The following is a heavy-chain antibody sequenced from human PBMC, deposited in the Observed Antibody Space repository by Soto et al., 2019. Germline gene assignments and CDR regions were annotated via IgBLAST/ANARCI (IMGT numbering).Heavy chain of an antibody. CDR3: ARFLDYGDSAFASDY. Sequence: PGGSLRLSCAASGFTFSSYWMHWVRQATGKGLEWVSGINWNGGSTGYADSVKGRFTISRDNAKNSLYLQMNSLRAEDTALYHCARFLDYGDSAFASDYWGQGTLVTVSS. J-gene: IGHJ4*02. V-gene: IGHV3-20*01. CDR1: GFTFSSYW. D-gene: IGHD4-17*01. CDR2: INWNGGST.